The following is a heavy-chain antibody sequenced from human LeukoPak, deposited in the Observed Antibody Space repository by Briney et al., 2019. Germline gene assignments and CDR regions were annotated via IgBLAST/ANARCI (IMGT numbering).Heavy chain of an antibody. Sequence: PPGGSLRLSCAASGFTFSSYAMSWVRQAPGKGLEWVSAISGSGGSTYYADSVKGRFTISRDNSKNTLYLQMNSLRAEDTAVYYCAKGPGQGIWYMDVWGKGTTVTVSS. CDR1: GFTFSSYA. D-gene: IGHD2-15*01. J-gene: IGHJ6*03. CDR3: AKGPGQGIWYMDV. V-gene: IGHV3-23*01. CDR2: ISGSGGST.